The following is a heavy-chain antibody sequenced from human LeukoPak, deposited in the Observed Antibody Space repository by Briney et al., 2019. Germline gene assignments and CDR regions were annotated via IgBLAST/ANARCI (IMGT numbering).Heavy chain of an antibody. CDR2: INSDGSST. J-gene: IGHJ4*02. D-gene: IGHD2-21*02. V-gene: IGHV3-74*01. Sequence: GGSLRLSCAASGFTFSSYWMHWVRHAPGKGLVWVSRINSDGSSTSYADSVKGRFTISRDNAKNTLYLQMNSLRAEDTAVYYCARDACGGDCYSNYWGQGTLVTVSS. CDR1: GFTFSSYW. CDR3: ARDACGGDCYSNY.